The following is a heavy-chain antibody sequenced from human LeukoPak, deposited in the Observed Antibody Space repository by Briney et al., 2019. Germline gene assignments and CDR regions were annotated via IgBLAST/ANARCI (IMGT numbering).Heavy chain of an antibody. Sequence: SETLSLTCTVSGGSISSYYRSWIRQPPGKGLEWIGYIYYSGSTNYNPSLKSRVTISVDTSKNQFSLKLSSVTAADTAVYYCATTIHTYYDFWSGFGRYGMDVWGQGTTVTVSS. CDR2: IYYSGST. CDR1: GGSISSYY. J-gene: IGHJ6*02. D-gene: IGHD3-3*01. CDR3: ATTIHTYYDFWSGFGRYGMDV. V-gene: IGHV4-59*01.